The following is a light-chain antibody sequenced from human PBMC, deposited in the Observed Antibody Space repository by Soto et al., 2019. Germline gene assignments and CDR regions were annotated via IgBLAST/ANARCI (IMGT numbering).Light chain of an antibody. V-gene: IGKV3-15*01. CDR3: QHYNNWPLT. Sequence: EIVMTQSPATLSESPGERATLSCRASQSVRSNLAWYQQKPGQAPRLLIYGASTRATGIPARFSGSGSGTEFTLTISSLQSEDFAVYYCQHYNNWPLTFGGGTKVEIK. CDR1: QSVRSN. CDR2: GAS. J-gene: IGKJ4*01.